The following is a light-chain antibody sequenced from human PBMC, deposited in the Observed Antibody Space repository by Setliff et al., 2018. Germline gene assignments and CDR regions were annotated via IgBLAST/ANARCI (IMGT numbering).Light chain of an antibody. CDR2: DNE. J-gene: IGLJ1*01. CDR1: SSNIGNNY. Sequence: QSALTQPPSVSAAPGQKVTISCSGSSSNIGNNYVSWYQQLPGTAPKLLIYDNERPSGIPDRFSASKSGTSATLGITGLQTGDEADYYCGAWDRSLSVYVFGTGTKGTVL. V-gene: IGLV1-51*01. CDR3: GAWDRSLSVYV.